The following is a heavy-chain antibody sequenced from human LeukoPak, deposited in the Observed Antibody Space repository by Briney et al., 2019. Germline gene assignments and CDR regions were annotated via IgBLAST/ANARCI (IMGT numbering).Heavy chain of an antibody. CDR1: GFTFSSYW. CDR3: ARGSMAGDY. CDR2: IKSDGIAT. Sequence: GGALRLSCAASGFTFSSYWMHWVRQVPGKGVMWVSRIKSDGIATTYADSVKGRFNISRENATNTPYLQMNSLRAEDTAVYYCARGSMAGDYWGQGTLVTVSS. V-gene: IGHV3-74*01. J-gene: IGHJ4*02. D-gene: IGHD6-19*01.